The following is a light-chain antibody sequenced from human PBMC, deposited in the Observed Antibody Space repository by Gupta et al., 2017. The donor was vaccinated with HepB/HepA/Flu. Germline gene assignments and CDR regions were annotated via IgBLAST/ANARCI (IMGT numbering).Light chain of an antibody. Sequence: EIVLTQSPDFQSVTPKEKVTITCRASQRIGTNLHWYQQKPDQSPKLLIKHASQSGSGVPSRFSGSGSGTDFTLTINSLEAEDAATYYCQQRSSLPGTFGQGTKVEIK. CDR3: QQRSSLPGT. CDR2: HAS. J-gene: IGKJ1*01. CDR1: QRIGTN. V-gene: IGKV6-21*01.